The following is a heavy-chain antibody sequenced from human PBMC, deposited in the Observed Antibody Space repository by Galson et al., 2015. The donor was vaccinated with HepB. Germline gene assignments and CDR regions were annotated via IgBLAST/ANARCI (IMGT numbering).Heavy chain of an antibody. CDR1: GLTFSSYG. Sequence: SLRLSCAASGLTFSSYGMHWVRQAPGKGLEWVAVISYDGGNKYYADSVKGRFTISRDNSKNTLYLQMNSLRAEDTAVYYCAKGGSGITMIVVWGQGTLVTVSS. V-gene: IGHV3-30*18. J-gene: IGHJ4*02. CDR2: ISYDGGNK. D-gene: IGHD3-22*01. CDR3: AKGGSGITMIVV.